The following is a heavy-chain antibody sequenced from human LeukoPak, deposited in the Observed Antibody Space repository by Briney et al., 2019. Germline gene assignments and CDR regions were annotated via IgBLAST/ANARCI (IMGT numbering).Heavy chain of an antibody. CDR2: ISGIGDRT. CDR3: AMWREGSRDWFFNY. Sequence: GGSLRLSCAASGFTFSSYAMSWVRLAPGQGLEWVSAISGIGDRTYYVDSVKGRFTISRDNSKNSLYLQMNSLRAEDTALYYCAMWREGSRDWFFNYWGQGNLVTVSS. J-gene: IGHJ4*02. V-gene: IGHV3-23*01. CDR1: GFTFSSYA. D-gene: IGHD3-9*01.